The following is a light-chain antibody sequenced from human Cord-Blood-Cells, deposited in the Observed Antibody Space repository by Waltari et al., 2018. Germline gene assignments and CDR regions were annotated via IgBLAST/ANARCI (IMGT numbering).Light chain of an antibody. Sequence: FMLTQPHSVSESPGKTVTISCTGSSYSLASNYVQWYQQRPGSAPTTVIYEDNQRPSGVPDRFSGSIDSSSNSASLTISGLKTEDEADYYCQSYDSSNVVFGGGTKLTVL. V-gene: IGLV6-57*02. CDR1: SYSLASNY. J-gene: IGLJ2*01. CDR2: EDN. CDR3: QSYDSSNVV.